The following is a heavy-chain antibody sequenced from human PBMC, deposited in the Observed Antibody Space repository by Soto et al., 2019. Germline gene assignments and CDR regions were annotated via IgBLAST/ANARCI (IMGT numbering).Heavy chain of an antibody. D-gene: IGHD2-15*01. Sequence: GASVKVSCKASGYTFTSYYMHWVRQAPGQGLEWMGIINPSGGSTSYAQKFQGRVTMTRDTSTSTVYMELSSLRSEDTAVYYCARARTRSSAYCSGGSCYPPLYYFDYWGQGTLVTVSS. V-gene: IGHV1-46*01. CDR2: INPSGGST. CDR1: GYTFTSYY. CDR3: ARARTRSSAYCSGGSCYPPLYYFDY. J-gene: IGHJ4*02.